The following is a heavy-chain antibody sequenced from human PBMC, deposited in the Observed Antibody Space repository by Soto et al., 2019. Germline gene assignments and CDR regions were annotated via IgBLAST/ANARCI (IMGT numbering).Heavy chain of an antibody. D-gene: IGHD6-13*01. CDR1: SGSISSSDYW. CDR3: ARQIGRGSWSLDH. CDR2: IYYTGST. Sequence: QLQLQESGPGLVKPAETLSLTCTVSSGSISSSDYWWGWIRQPPGKGLEWIGSIYYTGSTYYNPSHKSRVIISVDTSKNQFSLRLSSVTAADTAVYYCARQIGRGSWSLDHWGQGTLVTVSS. J-gene: IGHJ4*02. V-gene: IGHV4-39*01.